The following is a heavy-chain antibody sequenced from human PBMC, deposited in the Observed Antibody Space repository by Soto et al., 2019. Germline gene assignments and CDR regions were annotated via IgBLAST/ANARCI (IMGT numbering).Heavy chain of an antibody. D-gene: IGHD2-2*01. CDR1: GGTFSSFA. CDR3: ARGDTHQLLRGWFDP. J-gene: IGHJ5*02. Sequence: QVQLVQSGAEVKKPGSSVNVSCKASGGTFSSFAFSWVRQAPGQGLEWMADIIPIFGRANYAKNFQGRVTITADESTFTAYMELSSLTSDDTAVYYCARGDTHQLLRGWFDPWGQGTLVIVSS. CDR2: IIPIFGRA. V-gene: IGHV1-69*01.